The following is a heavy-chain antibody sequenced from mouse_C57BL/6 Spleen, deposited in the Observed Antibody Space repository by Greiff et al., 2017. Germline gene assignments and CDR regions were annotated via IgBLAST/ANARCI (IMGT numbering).Heavy chain of an antibody. V-gene: IGHV5-4*03. D-gene: IGHD2-1*01. J-gene: IGHJ4*01. Sequence: EVKLMESGGGLVKPGGSLKLSCAASGFTFSSYAMSWVRQTPEKRLEWVATISDGGSYTYYPDNVKGRFTISGDNAKNNLYLQMSHLKSEDTAMYYCARVRGYGNYDAMDYWGQGTSVTVSS. CDR1: GFTFSSYA. CDR2: ISDGGSYT. CDR3: ARVRGYGNYDAMDY.